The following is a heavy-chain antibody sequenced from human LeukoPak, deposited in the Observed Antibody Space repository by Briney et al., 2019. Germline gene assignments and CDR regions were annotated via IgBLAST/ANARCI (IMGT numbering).Heavy chain of an antibody. Sequence: ASVKVSCKASGYTFTGYYMHWVRQAPGQGLEWMGWINPNSGGTNYAQEFQGRVTMTRDTSISTAYMELSRLRSDDTAVYYCARGGYCTNGVCYKYYYYYYMGVWGKGTTVTVSS. CDR2: INPNSGGT. CDR1: GYTFTGYY. V-gene: IGHV1-2*02. J-gene: IGHJ6*03. CDR3: ARGGYCTNGVCYKYYYYYYMGV. D-gene: IGHD2-8*01.